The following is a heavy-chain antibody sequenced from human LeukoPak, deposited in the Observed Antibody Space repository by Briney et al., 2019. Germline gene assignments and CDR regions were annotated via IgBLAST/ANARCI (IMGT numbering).Heavy chain of an antibody. D-gene: IGHD2-15*01. CDR2: IYTSGST. V-gene: IGHV4-4*07. J-gene: IGHJ4*02. CDR1: GGSITNYY. CDR3: ARDTVVTVPTYYFDY. Sequence: PSETLSLTCTVSGGSITNYYWGWLRQPAGKGLEWIGRIYTSGSTNYNPSLKSRVTMSVNTSKNQFSLKLSSVTAADTAVYYCARDTVVTVPTYYFDYWGQGTLVTVSS.